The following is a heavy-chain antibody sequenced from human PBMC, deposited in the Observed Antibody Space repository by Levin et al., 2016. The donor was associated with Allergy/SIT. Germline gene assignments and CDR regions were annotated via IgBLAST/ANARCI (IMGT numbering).Heavy chain of an antibody. CDR2: IFWDDDK. CDR3: AHGASFNSSVYAY. V-gene: IGHV2-5*02. J-gene: IGHJ4*02. Sequence: WIRQPPGKALEWLGMIFWDDDKYYTPSLRSRLTITRDTSKNQVLLEMVKMDPGDTATYYCAHGASFNSSVYAYWGQGAPVTVSS. D-gene: IGHD2/OR15-2a*01.